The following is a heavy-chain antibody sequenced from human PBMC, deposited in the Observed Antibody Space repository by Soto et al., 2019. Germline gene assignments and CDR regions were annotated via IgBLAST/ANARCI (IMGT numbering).Heavy chain of an antibody. CDR3: ARAIYRTGTYYAVEN. CDR1: GYTPTNYD. D-gene: IGHD1-26*01. J-gene: IGHJ4*02. CDR2: ISAYNGKR. V-gene: IGHV1-18*01. Sequence: QVPLVQSGPEVKKPGASVTVSCKTSGYTPTNYDIGWVRQAPGQGVEWMGWISAYNGKRTSAQKLQGRLTLPAYTSATTAYMVPRSPRSDDTAVYFRARAIYRTGTYYAVENRGQGTLVSVPS.